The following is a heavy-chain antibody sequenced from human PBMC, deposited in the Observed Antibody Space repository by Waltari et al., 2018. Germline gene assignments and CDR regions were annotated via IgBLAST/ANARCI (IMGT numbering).Heavy chain of an antibody. J-gene: IGHJ6*02. Sequence: EVQLVESGGGLVKPGGSLRLSCAASGFTFSSYSMNWVRQAPGKGLEWVSSISSSSSYIYYADSVKGRFTISRDNAKNSLYLQMNSLRAEDTAVYYCARSYYDFWSGSPVDGMDVWGQGTTVTVSS. CDR1: GFTFSSYS. V-gene: IGHV3-21*01. CDR3: ARSYYDFWSGSPVDGMDV. CDR2: ISSSSSYI. D-gene: IGHD3-3*01.